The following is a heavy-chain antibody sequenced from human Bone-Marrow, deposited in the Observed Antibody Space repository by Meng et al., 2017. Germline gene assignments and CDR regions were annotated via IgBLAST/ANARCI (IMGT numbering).Heavy chain of an antibody. CDR1: GDSISRSNW. V-gene: IGHV4-4*02. CDR2: IYQSGNT. Sequence: QVELQESGPGLVKPSGTLYPTGAVSGDSISRSNWWSWVRQPPGKGLEWIGEIYQSGNTNYNASLKSRVTLSIDKSKNQFSLKLSSVTAADTAVYYCANYYDSQVGWFDPWGQGTLVTVSS. D-gene: IGHD3-22*01. J-gene: IGHJ5*02. CDR3: ANYYDSQVGWFDP.